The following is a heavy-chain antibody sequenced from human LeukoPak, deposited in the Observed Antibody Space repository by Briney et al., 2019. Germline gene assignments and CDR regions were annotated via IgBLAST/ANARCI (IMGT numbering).Heavy chain of an antibody. J-gene: IGHJ4*02. CDR1: GFTFSNYG. D-gene: IGHD3-3*01. V-gene: IGHV3-23*01. CDR3: ARDERLLSFLK. CDR2: ITGSGGST. Sequence: GGTLRLSCAASGFTFSNYGLSWVRQAPGKGLEWVSGITGSGGSTYYADSVKGRFTISRDNSKNTLYLQMTSLRAEDTAIYYCARDERLLSFLKWGQGTLVTVSS.